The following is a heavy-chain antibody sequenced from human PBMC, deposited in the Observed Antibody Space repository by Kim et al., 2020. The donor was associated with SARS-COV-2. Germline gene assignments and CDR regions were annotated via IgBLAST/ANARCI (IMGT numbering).Heavy chain of an antibody. D-gene: IGHD3-16*01. CDR2: ISSDGSNT. CDR1: RFTFSSYW. V-gene: IGHV3-74*01. CDR3: ARGCFRDGFDV. Sequence: GGSLRLSCAVSRFTFSSYWMNWVRHAPGKGLVWVSRISSDGSNTNYADSVKGRFTMSRDNAENTLHLQMNSLRAEDTAVYYCARGCFRDGFDVWGQGTPVTVSS. J-gene: IGHJ6*02.